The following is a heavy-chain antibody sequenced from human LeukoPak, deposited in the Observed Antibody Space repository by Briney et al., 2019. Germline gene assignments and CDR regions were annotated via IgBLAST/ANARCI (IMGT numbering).Heavy chain of an antibody. CDR1: GYAFTDYG. D-gene: IGHD2-2*01. V-gene: IGHV1-3*01. CDR3: ARDWSDCSSTSCNGWFDP. Sequence: ASVNVSCKASGYAFTDYGVHWVRQAPGQRLEWMGWINAGNGNTKYSQKFQGRVTITRDTSAGTAYMDLSSLRSEDTAVYYCARDWSDCSSTSCNGWFDPWGQGTLVTVSS. J-gene: IGHJ5*02. CDR2: INAGNGNT.